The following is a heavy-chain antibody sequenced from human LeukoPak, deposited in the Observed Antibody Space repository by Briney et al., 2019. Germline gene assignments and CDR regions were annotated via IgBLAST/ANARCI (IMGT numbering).Heavy chain of an antibody. Sequence: GGSLRLSCAASGFTFSSYSMNWVRQAPGKGLEWVSAISGSGGSTYYADSVKGRFTISRDNPKNTLYLQMNSLRAEDTAVYYCAKALYGPQGMDVWGQGTTVTVSS. CDR2: ISGSGGST. CDR3: AKALYGPQGMDV. V-gene: IGHV3-23*01. CDR1: GFTFSSYS. J-gene: IGHJ6*02. D-gene: IGHD3-10*01.